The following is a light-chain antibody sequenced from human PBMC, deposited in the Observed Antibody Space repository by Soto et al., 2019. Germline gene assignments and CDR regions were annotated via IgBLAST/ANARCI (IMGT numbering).Light chain of an antibody. V-gene: IGKV4-1*01. CDR2: DAS. Sequence: IVMTQSPDSLVVSLGERATINCKSSQSVFYSSINRNKLAWYQLKPGQAPRLLIYDASNRATGIPVRFSGSGSGTDFTLTISSLEPDDFAVYYCQQRTSWPLTFGGGGKADIK. CDR3: QQRTSWPLT. CDR1: QSVFYSSINRNK. J-gene: IGKJ4*01.